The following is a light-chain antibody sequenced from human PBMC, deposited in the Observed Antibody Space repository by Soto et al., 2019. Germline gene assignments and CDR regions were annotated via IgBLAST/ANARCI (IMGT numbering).Light chain of an antibody. Sequence: DIQMTQSPSSLSASVGDRVTITCRASQSVGNYLNWYQQKPGKAPTLLIYAASSLLSGVPSRFSGSASGTAFTLTISSLQPEDCATYYCQQSRSFPHTFGQGTNLEIK. CDR2: AAS. CDR3: QQSRSFPHT. J-gene: IGKJ2*01. V-gene: IGKV1-39*01. CDR1: QSVGNY.